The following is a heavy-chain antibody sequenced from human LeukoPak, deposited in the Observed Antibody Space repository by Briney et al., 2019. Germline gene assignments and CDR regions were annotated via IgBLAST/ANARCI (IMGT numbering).Heavy chain of an antibody. J-gene: IGHJ6*03. CDR2: IYYSGST. Sequence: SDTLSLTCTVSGGSISSYYWSWIRQPPGKGLEWIGYIYYSGSTNYNPSLKSRVTISVDTSKNQFSLKLSSVTAADTAVYYCARDLFWSGYGHYYYYMDVWGKGTTVTVSS. D-gene: IGHD3-3*01. CDR3: ARDLFWSGYGHYYYYMDV. V-gene: IGHV4-59*01. CDR1: GGSISSYY.